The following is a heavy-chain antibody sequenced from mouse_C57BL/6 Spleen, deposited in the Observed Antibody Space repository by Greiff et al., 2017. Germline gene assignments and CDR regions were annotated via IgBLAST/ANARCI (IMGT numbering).Heavy chain of an antibody. Sequence: EVQLQQSGPELVKPGASVKIPCKASGYTFTDYHMDWVKQSHGKSLEWIGDIHPNNGGTIYNQKFKGKATLTVDKSSSTAYMELRSLTSEDTAVYYCAKPNYYGSGVDAIDYWGQGTSLTVSS. V-gene: IGHV1-18*01. CDR1: GYTFTDYH. D-gene: IGHD1-1*01. CDR3: AKPNYYGSGVDAIDY. J-gene: IGHJ4*01. CDR2: IHPNNGGT.